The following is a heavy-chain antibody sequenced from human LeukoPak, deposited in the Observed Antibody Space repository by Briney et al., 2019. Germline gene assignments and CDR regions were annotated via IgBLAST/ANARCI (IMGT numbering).Heavy chain of an antibody. CDR1: GFTFSSYG. V-gene: IGHV3-30*02. J-gene: IGHJ4*02. D-gene: IGHD3-22*01. CDR2: IRYDGSNK. Sequence: GGSLRLSCAASGFTFSSYGMHWVRQAPGKGLEWVAFIRYDGSNKYYADSVKGRFTISRDNSKNTLYLQMNSLRAENTAVYYCAKEMYYYDSSGYYPDYWGQGTLVTVSS. CDR3: AKEMYYYDSSGYYPDY.